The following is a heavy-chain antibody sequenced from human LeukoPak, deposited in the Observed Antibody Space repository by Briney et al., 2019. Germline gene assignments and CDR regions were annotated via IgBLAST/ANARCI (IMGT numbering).Heavy chain of an antibody. D-gene: IGHD3-10*01. J-gene: IGHJ6*02. CDR3: ARGGYSGSGTPYYSGMDV. V-gene: IGHV7-4-1*02. Sequence: ASVKVSCKASGYTFTSYAMNWVRQPPGQGLEWMGGINTNTGNPTYAQGFTGRFIFSVDTSVSTAYLQISSLKAEDTAVYYCARGGYSGSGTPYYSGMDVWGQGTTVTVSS. CDR1: GYTFTSYA. CDR2: INTNTGNP.